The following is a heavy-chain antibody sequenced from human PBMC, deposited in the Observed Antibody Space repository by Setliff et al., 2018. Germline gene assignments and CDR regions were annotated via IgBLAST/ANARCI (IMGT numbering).Heavy chain of an antibody. CDR3: ARGPTIFGAIYYMDV. CDR2: ISDSGGST. D-gene: IGHD3-3*01. CDR1: GFTLSTYA. J-gene: IGHJ6*03. V-gene: IGHV3-23*01. Sequence: GGSLRLSCVASGFTLSTYAMSWVRQAPGKGLEWVSVISDSGGSTYYADSVKGRFTISRDNAKNSLYLQMNSLRAEDTAVYYCARGPTIFGAIYYMDVWGKGTTVTVSS.